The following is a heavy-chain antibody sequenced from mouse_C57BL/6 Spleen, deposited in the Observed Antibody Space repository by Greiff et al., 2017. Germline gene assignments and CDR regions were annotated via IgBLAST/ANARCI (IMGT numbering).Heavy chain of an antibody. J-gene: IGHJ3*01. V-gene: IGHV1-64*01. CDR2: IHPNSGST. CDR1: GYTFTSYW. Sequence: QVQLQQPGAELVKPGASVKLSCKASGYTFTSYWMHWVKPRPGQGLEWIGMIHPNSGSTNYNEKFKSKATLTVDKSSSTAYMQLSSLTSEDSAVYYCARSNYSNFLWCAYWGQGTLVTVSA. D-gene: IGHD2-5*01. CDR3: ARSNYSNFLWCAY.